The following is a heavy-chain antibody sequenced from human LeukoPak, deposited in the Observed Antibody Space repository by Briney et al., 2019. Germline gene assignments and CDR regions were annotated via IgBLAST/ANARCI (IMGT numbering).Heavy chain of an antibody. CDR3: ARAPRGIFDY. Sequence: SQTLSLTCALSGDTFSSNSAAWNWTRQSPSRGLEWRGRTYYRSKWYNDYAVSVKSRITINPDTSKNQFSLQLNSVTPEDTAVYYCARAPRGIFDYWGQGTLVTVSS. J-gene: IGHJ4*02. D-gene: IGHD3-16*01. CDR2: TYYRSKWYN. V-gene: IGHV6-1*01. CDR1: GDTFSSNSAA.